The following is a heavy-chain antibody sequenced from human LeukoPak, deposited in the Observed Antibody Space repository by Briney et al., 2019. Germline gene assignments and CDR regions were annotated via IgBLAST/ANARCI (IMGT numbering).Heavy chain of an antibody. CDR1: GYTFTSYD. D-gene: IGHD3-3*01. CDR2: MNPNSGNT. J-gene: IGHJ6*03. Sequence: ASVKVSCKASGYTFTSYDINWVRQATGQGLEWMGWMNPNSGNTGYAQKFQGRVTITRNTSISTAYLELGSLRSEDTAVYYCARGNTISSYYYYYYMDVWGKGTTVTVSS. CDR3: ARGNTISSYYYYYYMDV. V-gene: IGHV1-8*03.